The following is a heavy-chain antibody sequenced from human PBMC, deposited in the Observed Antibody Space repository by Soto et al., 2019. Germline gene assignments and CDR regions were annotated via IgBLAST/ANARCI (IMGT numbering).Heavy chain of an antibody. CDR3: ARDAGGSYPRTYYFDY. D-gene: IGHD1-26*01. CDR2: IYHSGST. CDR1: GGSISSSNW. Sequence: SETLSLTCAVSGGSISSSNWWSWVRQPPGKGLEWIGEIYHSGSTNYNPSLKSRVTISEDKSKNQFSLKLSSVTAADTAVYYCARDAGGSYPRTYYFDYWGQGTLVTVSS. V-gene: IGHV4-4*02. J-gene: IGHJ4*02.